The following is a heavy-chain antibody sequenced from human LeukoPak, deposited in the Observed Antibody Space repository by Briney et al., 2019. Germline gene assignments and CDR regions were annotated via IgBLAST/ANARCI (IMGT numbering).Heavy chain of an antibody. V-gene: IGHV3-74*01. Sequence: GGSLRPSCAASGFTFSTYWMHWVRQAPGKGLVWVSRINTDGSTTNYADSVKGRFTISRDNAKNTLHLQMNSLRVEGTAVYYCVSDHTGHDDYWGEGTLVTVSS. D-gene: IGHD1-1*01. CDR2: INTDGSTT. CDR3: VSDHTGHDDY. CDR1: GFTFSTYW. J-gene: IGHJ4*02.